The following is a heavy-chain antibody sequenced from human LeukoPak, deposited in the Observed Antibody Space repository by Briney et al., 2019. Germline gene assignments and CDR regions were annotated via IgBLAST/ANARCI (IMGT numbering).Heavy chain of an antibody. Sequence: SETLSLTCAVYGGSFSGYYWSWIRQPPGKGLEWIGEINHSGSTNYNPSLKSRVTISVDTSKNQFSLKLSSVTAADTAVYYCASIRASNLFDYWGQGTLVTVSS. D-gene: IGHD1-14*01. CDR2: INHSGST. CDR1: GGSFSGYY. V-gene: IGHV4-34*01. CDR3: ASIRASNLFDY. J-gene: IGHJ4*02.